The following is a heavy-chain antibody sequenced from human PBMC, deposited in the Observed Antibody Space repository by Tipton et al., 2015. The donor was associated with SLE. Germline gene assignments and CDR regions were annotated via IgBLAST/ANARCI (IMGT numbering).Heavy chain of an antibody. J-gene: IGHJ4*02. D-gene: IGHD3-3*01. Sequence: QLVQSGAEVKKPGESLKISCKGSGYMFPGHWIAWVRQMPGKGLEWMAIIFPGDSATRYSPSFQGQVTISADKSISTAYLQWSSLKASDTAVYFCARSFGAVPYYFDSWGQGTLVSVSS. CDR1: GYMFPGHW. CDR3: ARSFGAVPYYFDS. V-gene: IGHV5-51*03. CDR2: IFPGDSAT.